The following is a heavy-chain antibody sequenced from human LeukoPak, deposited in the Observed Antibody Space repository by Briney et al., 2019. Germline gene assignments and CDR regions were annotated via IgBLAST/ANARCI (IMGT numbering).Heavy chain of an antibody. CDR3: ARAYGGYD. CDR2: IYYSGTT. D-gene: IGHD5-12*01. CDR1: GGSISSYY. J-gene: IGHJ4*02. V-gene: IGHV4-59*12. Sequence: SETLSLTCTVSGGSISSYYWSWIRQPPGKGLEWIGTIYYSGTTYYNPSLKSRVTISVDTSKNQFSLNLSSVTAADTAVYYCARAYGGYDWGQGTLVTVSS.